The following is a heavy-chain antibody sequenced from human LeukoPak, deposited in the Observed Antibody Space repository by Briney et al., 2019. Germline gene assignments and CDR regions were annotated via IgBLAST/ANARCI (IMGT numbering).Heavy chain of an antibody. CDR2: ISYIGST. Sequence: SETLSLTCAVSDDSFSSHYWTWIRQPPGKGLEWIGYISYIGSTNYNPSLKSRVTISIDTSRNQFSLRLSSVTAADTAVYYYARDLVTVTKGFDIWGQGTMVSVSS. CDR1: DDSFSSHY. CDR3: ARDLVTVTKGFDI. J-gene: IGHJ3*02. D-gene: IGHD4-17*01. V-gene: IGHV4-59*11.